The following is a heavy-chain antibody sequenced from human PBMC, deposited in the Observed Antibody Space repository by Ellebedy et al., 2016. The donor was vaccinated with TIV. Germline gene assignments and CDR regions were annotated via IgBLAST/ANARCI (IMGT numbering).Heavy chain of an antibody. D-gene: IGHD6-19*01. V-gene: IGHV5-51*01. Sequence: KVSXXGSGYSFTSYWIGWVRQMPGKGLEWMGIIYPGDSDTRYSPSFQGQVTISADKSISTAYLQWSSLKASDTAMYYCARLDSSGWPVPYYYYGMDVWGQGTTVTVSS. J-gene: IGHJ6*02. CDR1: GYSFTSYW. CDR2: IYPGDSDT. CDR3: ARLDSSGWPVPYYYYGMDV.